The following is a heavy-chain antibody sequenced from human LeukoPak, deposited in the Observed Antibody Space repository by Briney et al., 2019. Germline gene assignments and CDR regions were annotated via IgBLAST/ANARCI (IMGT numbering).Heavy chain of an antibody. D-gene: IGHD3-22*01. CDR3: ARDLPRGRYYYDSSGGY. V-gene: IGHV1-18*01. Sequence: ASVKVSCKASGYTFTSYGISWVRQAPGQGLEWMGWINPNSGGTNYAQKLQGRVTMTTDTSTSTAYMELRSLRSDDTAVYYCARDLPRGRYYYDSSGGYWGQGTLVTVSS. J-gene: IGHJ4*02. CDR2: INPNSGGT. CDR1: GYTFTSYG.